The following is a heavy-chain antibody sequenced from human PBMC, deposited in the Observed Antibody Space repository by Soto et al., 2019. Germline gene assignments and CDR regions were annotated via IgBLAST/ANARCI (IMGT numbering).Heavy chain of an antibody. D-gene: IGHD4-17*01. Sequence: QVQLVESGGGLVKPGGSLRLSCAASGFTFSGYYMTGVRQAPGKGLEWLSYISRSGSTIYYAASVKGRFTISRDNAKNSLYLQMNSLRAEDTAVYYCATETRLRWTDYWGEGTLVTVSS. CDR3: ATETRLRWTDY. CDR1: GFTFSGYY. CDR2: ISRSGSTI. V-gene: IGHV3-11*01. J-gene: IGHJ4*02.